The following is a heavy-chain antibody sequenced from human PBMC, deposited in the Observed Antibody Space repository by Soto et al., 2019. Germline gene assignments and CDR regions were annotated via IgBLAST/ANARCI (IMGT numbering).Heavy chain of an antibody. CDR3: ARGRTLITGTSFDY. CDR1: GGSFSGYY. J-gene: IGHJ4*02. V-gene: IGHV4-34*01. Sequence: WETLSLTCAVYGGSFSGYYWTWIRQPPGKGLEWIGEINHSGSTNYKPSLTSRVTISVDTSKNQLSLKMSSVTAADTAVYYCARGRTLITGTSFDYWGQGTLVTVSS. CDR2: INHSGST. D-gene: IGHD1-20*01.